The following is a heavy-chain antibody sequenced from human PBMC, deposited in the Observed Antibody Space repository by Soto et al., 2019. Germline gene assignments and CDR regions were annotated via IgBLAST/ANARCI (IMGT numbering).Heavy chain of an antibody. CDR3: ASGAGAAAGHLGNNWFDP. Sequence: EVQLVESGGGLVKPGGSLRLSCAASGFTFSSYSMNWVRQAPGKGLEWVSSISSSSSYIYYADSVKGRFTISRDTAKNSLYLQMNSLRAEDTAVYYCASGAGAAAGHLGNNWFDPWGQGTLVTVSS. V-gene: IGHV3-21*01. CDR2: ISSSSSYI. CDR1: GFTFSSYS. D-gene: IGHD6-13*01. J-gene: IGHJ5*02.